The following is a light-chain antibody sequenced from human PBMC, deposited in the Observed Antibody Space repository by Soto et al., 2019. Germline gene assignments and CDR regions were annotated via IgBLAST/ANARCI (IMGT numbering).Light chain of an antibody. Sequence: QSVLTQPPSASGTPGQRVTISCSGSSSNIGSNTVKWYQQLPGTAPKLLIYSNNQRPSGVPDRFSGSKSGTSASLAISGLQSEDAADYYCAAWDDSLNGYVFGTGTKLTVL. CDR1: SSNIGSNT. V-gene: IGLV1-44*01. CDR3: AAWDDSLNGYV. J-gene: IGLJ1*01. CDR2: SNN.